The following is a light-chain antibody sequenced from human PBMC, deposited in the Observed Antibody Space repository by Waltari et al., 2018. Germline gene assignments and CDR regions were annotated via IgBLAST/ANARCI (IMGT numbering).Light chain of an antibody. V-gene: IGKV4-1*01. CDR2: WAS. J-gene: IGKJ4*01. CDR3: QQSYTTPLT. Sequence: SRFFRHNIQNYLAWYQRKPGQPPKLLISWASTRETGVPDRFSGSGSGTDFTLTISSLQAEDVAVYYCQQSYTTPLTFGGGTRVEIK. CDR1: SRFFRHNIQNY.